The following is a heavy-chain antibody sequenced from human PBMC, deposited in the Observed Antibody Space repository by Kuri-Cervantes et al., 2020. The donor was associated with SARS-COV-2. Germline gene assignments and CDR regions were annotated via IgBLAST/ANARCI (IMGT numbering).Heavy chain of an antibody. CDR2: MSGSGAST. CDR1: GFSFSTNV. D-gene: IGHD5-24*01. Sequence: GGSLRLSCAASGFSFSTNVMAWVRQAPGKGLEWVSTMSGSGASTHYADSVKGRFTISSDNSKNMLYLQMYSLRAEDTAVYYCAKTSGYNYYFAYWGQGSLVTVSS. CDR3: AKTSGYNYYFAY. V-gene: IGHV3-23*01. J-gene: IGHJ4*02.